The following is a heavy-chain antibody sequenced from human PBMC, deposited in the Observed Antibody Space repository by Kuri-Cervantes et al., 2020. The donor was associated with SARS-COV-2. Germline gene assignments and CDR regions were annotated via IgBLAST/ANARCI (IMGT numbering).Heavy chain of an antibody. D-gene: IGHD6-19*01. Sequence: SVKVSCKASGGTFSSYTISWVRQAPGQGLEWMGRIIPILGIANYAQKFQDRVTITADKSTSTAYMELSSLRSEDTAVYYCASGAVADLFDYWGQGTLVTVSS. CDR2: IIPILGIA. CDR1: GGTFSSYT. V-gene: IGHV1-69*02. J-gene: IGHJ4*02. CDR3: ASGAVADLFDY.